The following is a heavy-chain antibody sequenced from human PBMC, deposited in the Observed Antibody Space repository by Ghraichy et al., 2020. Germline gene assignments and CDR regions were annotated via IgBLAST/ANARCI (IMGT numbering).Heavy chain of an antibody. V-gene: IGHV4-59*01. Sequence: SETLSLTCTVSGGSISSYYWSWIRQPPGKGLEWIGYIYYSGSTNYNPSLKSRVTISVDTSKNQFSLKLSSVTAADTAVYYCARVYSGYVSYYYYYMDVWGKGTTVTVSS. D-gene: IGHD5-12*01. CDR3: ARVYSGYVSYYYYYMDV. CDR1: GGSISSYY. CDR2: IYYSGST. J-gene: IGHJ6*03.